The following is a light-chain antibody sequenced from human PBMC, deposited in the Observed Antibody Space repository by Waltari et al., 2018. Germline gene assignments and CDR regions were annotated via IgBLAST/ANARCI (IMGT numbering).Light chain of an antibody. J-gene: IGLJ3*02. CDR2: EVS. CDR3: SSYTSSSTWV. Sequence: QSALTQPASVSGSPGQSITISCTGTSSDGGGYNYVSWYHQHPGKAPKLMIYEVSNRPSGVSNRFSGSKSGNTASLTISGLQAEDEADYYCSSYTSSSTWVFGGGTKLTVL. V-gene: IGLV2-14*01. CDR1: SSDGGGYNY.